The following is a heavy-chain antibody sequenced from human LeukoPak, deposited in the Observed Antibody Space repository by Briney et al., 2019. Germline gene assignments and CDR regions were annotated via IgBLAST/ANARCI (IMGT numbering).Heavy chain of an antibody. J-gene: IGHJ6*02. CDR3: ARGLGYCSSTSCESYYYYGMDV. Sequence: RRSLRLSCAASRFTFSSYGMHWVRQAPGKGLEWVAVIWYDGSNKYYADSVKGRFTISRDNSKNTLYLQMNSLRAEDTAVYYCARGLGYCSSTSCESYYYYGMDVWGQGTTVTVSS. CDR1: RFTFSSYG. CDR2: IWYDGSNK. D-gene: IGHD2-2*01. V-gene: IGHV3-33*01.